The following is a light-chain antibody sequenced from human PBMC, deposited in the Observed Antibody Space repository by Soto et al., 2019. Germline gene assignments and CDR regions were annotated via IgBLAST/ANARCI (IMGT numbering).Light chain of an antibody. J-gene: IGLJ3*02. CDR1: GNDVGNYNL. CDR2: EVS. Sequence: QSALSQPASVSGSPGQSVTISCSGTGNDVGNYNLVSWYQQHPGKVPKLLIYEVSRRPSGVSDRFSASKSGNTASLTISGLQAADEADYYCCSSSGVTTWIFGAGTKLTVL. V-gene: IGLV2-23*02. CDR3: CSSSGVTTWI.